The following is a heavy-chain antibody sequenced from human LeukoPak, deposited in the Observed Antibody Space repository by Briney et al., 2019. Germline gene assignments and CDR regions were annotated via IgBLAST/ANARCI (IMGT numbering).Heavy chain of an antibody. D-gene: IGHD3-10*01. Sequence: SETLSLTCTVSGGSISSSSYDWGWIRQPPGKGLEWIGSIYYSGSTYYNPSLKSRVTISVDTSKNQFSLKLSSVTAADTAVYYCAGDREYYYGSGTPRRWFDPWGQGTLVTVSS. CDR2: IYYSGST. CDR1: GGSISSSSYD. CDR3: AGDREYYYGSGTPRRWFDP. J-gene: IGHJ5*02. V-gene: IGHV4-39*01.